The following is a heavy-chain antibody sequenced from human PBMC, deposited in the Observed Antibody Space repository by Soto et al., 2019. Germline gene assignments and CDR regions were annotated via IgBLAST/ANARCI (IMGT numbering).Heavy chain of an antibody. CDR1: GFTVSSNY. V-gene: IGHV3-66*01. CDR2: IYSGGST. CDR3: ASLLVYIAMAHLPDAFDI. J-gene: IGHJ3*02. Sequence: GSLRLSCAASGFTVSSNYMSWVRQAPGKGLEWVSVIYSGGSTYYADSVKGRFTISRDNSKNTLYLQMNSLRAEDTAVYYCASLLVYIAMAHLPDAFDIWGQGTMVTGS. D-gene: IGHD5-18*01.